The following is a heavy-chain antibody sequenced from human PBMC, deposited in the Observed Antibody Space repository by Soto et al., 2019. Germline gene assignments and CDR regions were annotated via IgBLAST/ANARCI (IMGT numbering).Heavy chain of an antibody. Sequence: SGTTLVNPTHTLTLTCTFSGFSLSTSGVGVGWIRQPPGRALEWLALIYWDDDKRYSPSLKSRLTITKDTSKNQVVLTMTNMDPVDTATYYCALPYYDILTGYSRDAFDIWGQGTMVTVSS. J-gene: IGHJ3*02. D-gene: IGHD3-9*01. CDR1: GFSLSTSGVG. CDR2: IYWDDDK. CDR3: ALPYYDILTGYSRDAFDI. V-gene: IGHV2-5*02.